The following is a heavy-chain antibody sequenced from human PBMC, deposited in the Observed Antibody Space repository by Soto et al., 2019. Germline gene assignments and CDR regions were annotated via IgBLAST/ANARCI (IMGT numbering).Heavy chain of an antibody. CDR2: ISSRGSYI. CDR1: GLTFNSYT. J-gene: IGHJ6*04. CDR3: APSAPNYYYGMYG. Sequence: EVELVESGGGLVKPGGSLRLSCAASGLTFNSYTMNWVRQAPGKGLEWVSSISSRGSYIYYADSVKGRFTISRDNAKNSLYLQMNSLRAEDTAVYYCAPSAPNYYYGMYGWGAVTTGTVSS. V-gene: IGHV3-21*01.